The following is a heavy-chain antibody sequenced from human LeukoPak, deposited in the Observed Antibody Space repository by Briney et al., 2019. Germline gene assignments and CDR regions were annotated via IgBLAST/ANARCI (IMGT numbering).Heavy chain of an antibody. CDR2: ISGSGGST. V-gene: IGHV3-23*01. CDR3: AIISGWYFDPTDY. D-gene: IGHD6-19*01. J-gene: IGHJ4*02. CDR1: GFTLSSYA. Sequence: PGGSLRLPCAASGFTLSSYAMSWVRQAPGKGLEWVSAISGSGGSTYYADSVKGRFTISRDNSKNTLYLQMNSLRAEDTAVYYCAIISGWYFDPTDYWGQGTLVTVSS.